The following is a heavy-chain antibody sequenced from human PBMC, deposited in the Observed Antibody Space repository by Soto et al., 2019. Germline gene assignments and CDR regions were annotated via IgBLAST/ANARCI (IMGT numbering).Heavy chain of an antibody. CDR2: ISGSGGST. D-gene: IGHD6-19*01. V-gene: IGHV3-23*01. CDR1: GFTFSSYA. CDR3: AKDLQLVSYSSGWDFDY. J-gene: IGHJ4*02. Sequence: GGSLRLSCAASGFTFSSYAMSWVRQAPGKGLEWVSAISGSGGSTYYADSVKGRFTISRDNSKNTLYLQMNSLRAEDTAVYYCAKDLQLVSYSSGWDFDYWGQGTLVTVSS.